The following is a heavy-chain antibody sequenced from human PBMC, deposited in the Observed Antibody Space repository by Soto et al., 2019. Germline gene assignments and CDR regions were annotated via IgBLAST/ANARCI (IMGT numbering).Heavy chain of an antibody. V-gene: IGHV4-4*02. CDR2: IYHSGST. CDR1: GGSISSSNW. Sequence: PSETLSLTCAVSGGSISSSNWLSWVRQPPGKGLEWIGEIYHSGSTNYNPSLKSRVTISVDKSKNQFSLKLSSVTAADTAVYYCARATTGTTPTPAGSYYGMDVWGQGTTVTVSS. J-gene: IGHJ6*02. D-gene: IGHD1-1*01. CDR3: ARATTGTTPTPAGSYYGMDV.